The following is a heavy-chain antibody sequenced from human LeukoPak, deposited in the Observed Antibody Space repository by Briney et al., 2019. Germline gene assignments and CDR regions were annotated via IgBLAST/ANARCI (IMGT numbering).Heavy chain of an antibody. CDR3: ARGGFSYGYYFDS. J-gene: IGHJ4*02. CDR1: SGSIGSHY. CDR2: IYYSGTT. D-gene: IGHD5-18*01. V-gene: IGHV4-59*11. Sequence: SETLSLTCTVSSGSIGSHYWSWIRQPPGRGLEWIGYIYYSGTTDYNPSLNSRVTISVDTSMNQLSLKLRSVTAADTAVYYCARGGFSYGYYFDSWGQGTLVTVSS.